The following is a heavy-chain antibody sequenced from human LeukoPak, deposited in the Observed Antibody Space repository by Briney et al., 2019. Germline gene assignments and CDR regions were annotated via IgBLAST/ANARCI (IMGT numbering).Heavy chain of an antibody. Sequence: SEGHSVTHLHSRGCLSRYFRSWMRPPPRRGGKGMGYTYFSGSTNYNPPLQRGATIPVDTSKNQSSLKLSSVTAADRAGRDFAGGRQWQVLGLNYFDYWGQGTLVTVSS. D-gene: IGHD6-19*01. CDR2: TYFSGST. CDR1: RGCLSRYF. CDR3: AGGRQWQVLGLNYFDY. J-gene: IGHJ4*02. V-gene: IGHV4-59*03.